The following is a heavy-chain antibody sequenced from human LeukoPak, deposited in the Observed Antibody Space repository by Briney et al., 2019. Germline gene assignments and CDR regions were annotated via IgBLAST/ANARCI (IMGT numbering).Heavy chain of an antibody. Sequence: SETLSLTCTVSGGSISSYYWNWIRQPAGKGLEWIGRIYTSGSTNYNPSLKSRVTMSVDTSKKQFSLKLSSVTAADTAVYYCARDKSRTYGSADAFDIWGQGTMVTVSS. CDR2: IYTSGST. J-gene: IGHJ3*02. V-gene: IGHV4-4*07. CDR3: ARDKSRTYGSADAFDI. D-gene: IGHD3-10*01. CDR1: GGSISSYY.